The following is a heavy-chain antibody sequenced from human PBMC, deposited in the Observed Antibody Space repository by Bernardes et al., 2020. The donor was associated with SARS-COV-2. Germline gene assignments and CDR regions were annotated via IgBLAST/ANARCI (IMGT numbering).Heavy chain of an antibody. D-gene: IGHD3-9*01. Sequence: GGSLRLSCAASGFTFSSYSMNWVRQAPGKGLEWVSSISSSSSYIYYADSVKGRFTISRDNAKNSLYLQMNSLRAEDTAVYYCAREIVTSTVTTRYDILTGYYPTRHCYYYGMDVWGQGTTVTVSS. V-gene: IGHV3-21*01. CDR2: ISSSSSYI. CDR1: GFTFSSYS. CDR3: AREIVTSTVTTRYDILTGYYPTRHCYYYGMDV. J-gene: IGHJ6*02.